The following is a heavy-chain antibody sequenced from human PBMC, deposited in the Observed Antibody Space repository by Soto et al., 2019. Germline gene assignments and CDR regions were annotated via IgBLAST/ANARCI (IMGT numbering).Heavy chain of an antibody. Sequence: GGSLRHSSTASGFTFISYAMSWVRQATGKGLEWVSGISGSGDSTYYADSVKGRFTISRDNSKNTLYLQMNSLRAEDTAVYYCAKGVPGIAVAGTGYFQHWGQGTLVTVSS. V-gene: IGHV3-23*01. CDR3: AKGVPGIAVAGTGYFQH. J-gene: IGHJ1*01. CDR2: ISGSGDST. CDR1: GFTFISYA. D-gene: IGHD6-19*01.